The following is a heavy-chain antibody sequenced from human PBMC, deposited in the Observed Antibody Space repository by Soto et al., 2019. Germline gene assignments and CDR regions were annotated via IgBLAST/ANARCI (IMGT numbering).Heavy chain of an antibody. CDR2: ISFDGSNK. CDR1: GFTFTDYA. V-gene: IGHV3-33*01. CDR3: ASDPYGGSRYYFDF. Sequence: QVRLVESGGGVVQPGRSLRLSCAASGFTFTDYAMHWVRQAPGKGLEWVAFISFDGSNKYYADSVKGRFSTSKDDSQKTLFLQMNSLRAEDTAVYYCASDPYGGSRYYFDFWSQGTLVTVSS. J-gene: IGHJ4*02. D-gene: IGHD1-26*01.